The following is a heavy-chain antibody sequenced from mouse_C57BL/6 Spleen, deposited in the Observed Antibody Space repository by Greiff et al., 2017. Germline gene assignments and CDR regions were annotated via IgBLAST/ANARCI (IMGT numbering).Heavy chain of an antibody. CDR2: INPNSGST. J-gene: IGHJ3*01. CDR1: GYTFTSYW. Sequence: QVQLLQPGAELVKPGASVKLSCKASGYTFTSYWMHWVKQRPGQGLEWIGMINPNSGSTNYNEKFKSKVTLTVDKSSSKAYMQLSSLTSEDAAVYYCARGGDDGDERWTWGQGTLVTVSA. CDR3: ARGGDDGDERWT. D-gene: IGHD1-1*02. V-gene: IGHV1-64*01.